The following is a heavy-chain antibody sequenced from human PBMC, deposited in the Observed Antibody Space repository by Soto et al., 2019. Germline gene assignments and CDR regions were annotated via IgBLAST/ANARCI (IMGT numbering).Heavy chain of an antibody. Sequence: PGGSLRLSCAASGFTFNEFYINWIRQAPGKGLEWVSYISGPGRYTNYADSVKGRFTISRDNAKNSVYLQMNSLRADGTAIYFCAKDASYGDYGGPFDRWGQGTRVTVSS. CDR2: ISGPGRYT. CDR1: GFTFNEFY. J-gene: IGHJ4*02. CDR3: AKDASYGDYGGPFDR. D-gene: IGHD4-17*01. V-gene: IGHV3-11*06.